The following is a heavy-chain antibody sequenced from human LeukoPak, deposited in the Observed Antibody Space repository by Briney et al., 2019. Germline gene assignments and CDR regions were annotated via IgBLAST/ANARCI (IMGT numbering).Heavy chain of an antibody. CDR3: ARDRDGYESSFPFDY. Sequence: GGSLRLSCAASGFTFSSYSMNWVRQAPGEGLEWVSSISSSSSYIYYADSVKGRFTISRDNAKNSLYLQMNSLRAEDTAVYYCARDRDGYESSFPFDYWGQGTLVTVSP. CDR1: GFTFSSYS. CDR2: ISSSSSYI. J-gene: IGHJ4*02. D-gene: IGHD5-24*01. V-gene: IGHV3-21*01.